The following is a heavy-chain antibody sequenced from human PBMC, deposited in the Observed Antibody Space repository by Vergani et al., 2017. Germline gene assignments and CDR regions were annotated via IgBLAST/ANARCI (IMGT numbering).Heavy chain of an antibody. Sequence: EVQLVESGGGLVQPGRSLRLSCAASGFTFDDYAMHWVRQAPGKGREWVSGISWNSGSIGYADSVKGRFTISRDNAKNSLYLQMNSLRAEDTALYYCAKSDYYDSSGYYDYWGQGTLVTVSS. CDR1: GFTFDDYA. J-gene: IGHJ4*02. V-gene: IGHV3-9*01. D-gene: IGHD3-22*01. CDR3: AKSDYYDSSGYYDY. CDR2: ISWNSGSI.